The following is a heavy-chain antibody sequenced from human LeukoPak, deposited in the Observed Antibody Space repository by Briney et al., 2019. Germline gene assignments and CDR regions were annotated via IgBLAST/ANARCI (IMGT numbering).Heavy chain of an antibody. Sequence: SETLSLTCAVYGGSLSGYYWSWIRQPPGKGLEWIGEINHSGSTNYNPSLKSRVTISVDTSKNQFSLKLSSVTAADTAVYYCARVRAYCSSTSCYALYYYYYYMDVWGKGTTVTISS. V-gene: IGHV4-34*01. J-gene: IGHJ6*03. CDR2: INHSGST. CDR1: GGSLSGYY. CDR3: ARVRAYCSSTSCYALYYYYYYMDV. D-gene: IGHD2-2*01.